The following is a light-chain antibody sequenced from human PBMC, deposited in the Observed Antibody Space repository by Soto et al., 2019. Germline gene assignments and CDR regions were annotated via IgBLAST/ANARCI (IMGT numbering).Light chain of an antibody. V-gene: IGKV3-20*01. CDR2: GAS. CDR3: QQYGSSQYT. CDR1: QSVSSSY. J-gene: IGKJ2*01. Sequence: EIVLTQSPGTLSLSPRERATLSCRASQSVSSSYLAWYQQKPGQAPMLLIYGASSRATGIPDRFNGSGSAADFTLTISRLEPEDFAVYYCQQYGSSQYTFGQRTKLDIK.